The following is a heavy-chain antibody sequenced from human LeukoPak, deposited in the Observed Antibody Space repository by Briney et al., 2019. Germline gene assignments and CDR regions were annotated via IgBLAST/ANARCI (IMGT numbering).Heavy chain of an antibody. CDR2: MNPTSGNT. V-gene: IGHV1-8*01. CDR1: GYTFTSYD. CDR3: ARGIEAGYDY. Sequence: GASVKVSCKASGYTFTSYDINRVRQASGQGLAWMGWMNPTSGNTGYAQKFQGRVTMTRDTSISTAYMELSSLGSEDTAVYFCARGIEAGYDYWGQGTLVTVSS. D-gene: IGHD5-12*01. J-gene: IGHJ4*02.